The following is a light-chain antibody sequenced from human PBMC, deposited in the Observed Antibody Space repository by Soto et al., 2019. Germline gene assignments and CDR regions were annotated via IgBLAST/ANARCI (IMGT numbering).Light chain of an antibody. J-gene: IGKJ1*01. CDR2: KAS. CDR3: QQYNSYGT. V-gene: IGKV1-5*03. CDR1: QSISSW. Sequence: DIQMTQSPSTLSASVGDRVTITCRASQSISSWLAWYQQKPGKAPKLLIYKASSLESGVPSRFSGSGSGTEFTLTISSLQPDDFATYYCQQYNSYGTFGQGTKVDMK.